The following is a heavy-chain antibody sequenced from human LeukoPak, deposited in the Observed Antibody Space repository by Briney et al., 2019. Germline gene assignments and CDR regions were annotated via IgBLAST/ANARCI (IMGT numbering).Heavy chain of an antibody. CDR1: GGSISSGSYY. CDR3: ARAHSGVNTTMTPHYYYYYIDV. J-gene: IGHJ6*03. CDR2: IYTSGST. Sequence: SETLSLTCTVSGGSISSGSYYWSWIRQPAGKGLEWIRRIYTSGSTNYNPSLESRVTISIDTSKNQFSLKLSSVTAADTAMYYCARAHSGVNTTMTPHYYYYYIDVWGKGTTVTISS. V-gene: IGHV4-61*02. D-gene: IGHD5-18*01.